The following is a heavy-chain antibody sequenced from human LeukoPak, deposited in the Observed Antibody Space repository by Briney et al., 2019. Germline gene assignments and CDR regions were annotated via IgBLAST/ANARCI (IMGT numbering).Heavy chain of an antibody. CDR1: GGSFSGYY. CDR3: ARLTTVTASSYYYAMDV. Sequence: TSETLSLTCAVYGGSFSGYYWSWIRQPPGKGLEWIGEINHSGSTNYNPSLTSRVTISVDTSKNQFSLQLSSVTAADTALYYCARLTTVTASSYYYAMDVWGQGTTVTVSS. CDR2: INHSGST. V-gene: IGHV4-34*01. D-gene: IGHD4-17*01. J-gene: IGHJ6*02.